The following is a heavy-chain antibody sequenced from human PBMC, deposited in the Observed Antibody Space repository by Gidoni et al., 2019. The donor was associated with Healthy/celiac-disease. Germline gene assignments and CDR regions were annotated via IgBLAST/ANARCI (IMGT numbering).Heavy chain of an antibody. D-gene: IGHD6-13*01. J-gene: IGHJ4*02. V-gene: IGHV3-30*18. CDR1: GFTISSYG. CDR3: AKDRRAAAAHTFDY. CDR2: ISYDGSNK. Sequence: QVQLVESGGGVVQPGRSRRRSCAASGFTISSYGMHWVRQAPGKGLEWVSVISYDGSNKYYADSVKGRFTISRDNSKNTLYLQMNSLRAEDTAVYYCAKDRRAAAAHTFDYWGQGTLVTVSS.